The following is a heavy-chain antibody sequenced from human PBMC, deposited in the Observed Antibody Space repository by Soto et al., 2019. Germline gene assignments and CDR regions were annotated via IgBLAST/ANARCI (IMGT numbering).Heavy chain of an antibody. CDR2: IYPSNSGT. Sequence: GESLKISCKVSGYSFNKYWIAWVRQMPGKGLEWMGIIYPSNSGTRYSPSFQGQVTISADKSISTAYLQWSSLKASDTAMYYCARQDIVVDEATYYYYGMDVWGQGTTVTVSS. CDR3: ARQDIVVDEATYYYYGMDV. V-gene: IGHV5-51*01. CDR1: GYSFNKYW. J-gene: IGHJ6*02. D-gene: IGHD2-15*01.